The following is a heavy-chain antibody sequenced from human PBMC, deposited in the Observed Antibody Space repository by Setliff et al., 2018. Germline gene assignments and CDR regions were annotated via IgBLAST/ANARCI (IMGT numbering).Heavy chain of an antibody. D-gene: IGHD5-18*01. V-gene: IGHV3-7*03. Sequence: GGSLRLSCAASGFSFNNYYMTWVRQAPGKGLEWLANIKQDGSEIYSVDSVKGRFSISRDNAKNSLYLQMNSLRAEDTAVYYCAKLVWLTTWYYMDVWGKGTTVTVSS. CDR1: GFSFNNYY. CDR2: IKQDGSEI. J-gene: IGHJ6*03. CDR3: AKLVWLTTWYYMDV.